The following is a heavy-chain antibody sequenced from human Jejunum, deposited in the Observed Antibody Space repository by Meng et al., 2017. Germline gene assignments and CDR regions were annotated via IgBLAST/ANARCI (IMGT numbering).Heavy chain of an antibody. CDR2: TYYRSKWYI. CDR1: GHSVSSNSAG. J-gene: IGHJ4*02. V-gene: IGHV6-1*01. D-gene: IGHD1-26*01. Sequence: QIQLQQSGPGRVKPSQTLSLTCAIAGHSVSSNSAGWNWTRQSPSRGLEWLGRTYYRSKWYIDYAVSVKSRITINPDTSKNQFSLLLDSVTPEDTAVYYCSGGGLVRSTRGYFDYWGQGTLVTVSS. CDR3: SGGGLVRSTRGYFDY.